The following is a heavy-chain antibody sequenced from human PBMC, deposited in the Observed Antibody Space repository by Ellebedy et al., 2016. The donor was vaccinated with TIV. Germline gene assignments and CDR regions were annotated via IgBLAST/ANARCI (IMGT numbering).Heavy chain of an antibody. CDR3: TKEGAVAGAPAYLAYDY. Sequence: PGGSLRLSCAASGFTFSRHWMHWIRQAPGKGLVWLSRINGDGGFTSHADFVKGRFTISRDNAKNTLYLQMNSLRAEDTAVYFCTKEGAVAGAPAYLAYDYWGQGTLVTVSS. D-gene: IGHD6-19*01. CDR2: INGDGGFT. CDR1: GFTFSRHW. J-gene: IGHJ4*02. V-gene: IGHV3-74*01.